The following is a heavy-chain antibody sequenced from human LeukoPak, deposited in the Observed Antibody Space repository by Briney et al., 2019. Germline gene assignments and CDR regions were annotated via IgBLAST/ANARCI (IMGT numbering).Heavy chain of an antibody. J-gene: IGHJ4*02. V-gene: IGHV4-39*07. D-gene: IGHD2-8*01. CDR1: GGSISSSDYY. Sequence: SETLSLTCTVSGGSISSSDYYWGWIRQPPGKGLQWIGSMYYSGSTYYNPSLESRVTVSLDKSKNQLSLNLTSVTAADTAVYYCSRENGAFSPFGYWGQGTLVTVLS. CDR3: SRENGAFSPFGY. CDR2: MYYSGST.